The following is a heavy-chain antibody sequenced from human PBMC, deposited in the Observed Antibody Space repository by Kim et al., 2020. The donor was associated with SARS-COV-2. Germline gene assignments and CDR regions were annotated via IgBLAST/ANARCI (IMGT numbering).Heavy chain of an antibody. J-gene: IGHJ6*02. Sequence: GESLKISCKGSGYSFTSYWISWVRQMPGKGLEWMGRIDPSDSYTNYSPSFQGHVTISADKSISTAYLQWSSLKASDTAMYYCARLGAGDLWFGELLYYYYGMDVWGQGTTVTVSS. CDR1: GYSFTSYW. CDR2: IDPSDSYT. D-gene: IGHD3-10*01. V-gene: IGHV5-10-1*01. CDR3: ARLGAGDLWFGELLYYYYGMDV.